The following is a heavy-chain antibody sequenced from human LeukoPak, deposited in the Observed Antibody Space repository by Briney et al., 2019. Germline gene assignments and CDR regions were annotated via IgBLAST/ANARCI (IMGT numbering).Heavy chain of an antibody. V-gene: IGHV3-23*01. CDR1: GFTFSSYA. D-gene: IGHD7-27*01. CDR2: ISGSGITI. CDR3: AKDRDLTGDRKPGYFDC. Sequence: GGSLRLSCAASGFTFSSYAMSWVRQAPGKGLEWVSSISGSGITIYYADSKWGRFTISRDNANNSLFLQMNSLRAEDTAVYYCAKDRDLTGDRKPGYFDCWGQGTLVTVSS. J-gene: IGHJ4*02.